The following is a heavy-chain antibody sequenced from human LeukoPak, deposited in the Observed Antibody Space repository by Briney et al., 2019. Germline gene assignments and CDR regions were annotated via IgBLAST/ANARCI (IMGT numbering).Heavy chain of an antibody. CDR2: ISYDGSNK. J-gene: IGHJ4*02. V-gene: IGHV3-30*18. CDR3: AKDESSGTSWVY. D-gene: IGHD2-2*01. Sequence: GRSLRLSCAASGFTFSSYGMHWVRQAPGKRLEWVAVISYDGSNKYYADSVKGRFTISRDNSKNTLYLQMNSLRAEDTAVYYCAKDESSGTSWVYWGQGTLVTVSS. CDR1: GFTFSSYG.